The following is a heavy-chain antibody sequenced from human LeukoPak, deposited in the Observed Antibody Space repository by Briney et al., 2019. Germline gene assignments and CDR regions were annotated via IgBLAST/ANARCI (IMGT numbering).Heavy chain of an antibody. D-gene: IGHD3-16*02. Sequence: SETLSLTCTVSGGSVTDYYWSWIRQSPGKGLEWIGYIYYTGTSYNPSLKSRVTISADTSKNQFSLKLISVTAADTAVYYCRTHYDYVWGSYRSFDYWGQGTLVTVSS. V-gene: IGHV4-59*02. CDR3: RTHYDYVWGSYRSFDY. CDR2: IYYTGT. CDR1: GGSVTDYY. J-gene: IGHJ4*02.